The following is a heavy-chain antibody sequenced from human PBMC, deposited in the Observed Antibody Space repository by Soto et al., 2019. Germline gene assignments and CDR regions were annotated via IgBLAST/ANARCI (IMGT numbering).Heavy chain of an antibody. D-gene: IGHD2-21*01. CDR1: GGTFSSYT. CDR3: ARLGYCGGDCYLHALYI. Sequence: SVKVSCKASGGTFSSYTISWVRQAPGQGLEWMGRIIPILGIANYAQKFQGRVTITADKSTSTAYMELSSLRSEDTAVYYCARLGYCGGDCYLHALYIWGQGTMVTVS. J-gene: IGHJ3*02. V-gene: IGHV1-69*02. CDR2: IIPILGIA.